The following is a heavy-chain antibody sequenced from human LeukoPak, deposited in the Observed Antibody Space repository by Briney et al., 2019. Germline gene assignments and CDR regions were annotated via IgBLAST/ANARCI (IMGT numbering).Heavy chain of an antibody. J-gene: IGHJ4*02. V-gene: IGHV1-2*04. CDR2: INPNSGGT. CDR3: ARGYSSGWYLDY. D-gene: IGHD6-19*01. Sequence: ASVKVFCKASGYTFTGYYMHWVRQAPGQGLEWMGWINPNSGGTNYAQKFQGWVTMTRDTSISTAYMELSRLRSDDTAVYYCARGYSSGWYLDYWGQGTLVTVSS. CDR1: GYTFTGYY.